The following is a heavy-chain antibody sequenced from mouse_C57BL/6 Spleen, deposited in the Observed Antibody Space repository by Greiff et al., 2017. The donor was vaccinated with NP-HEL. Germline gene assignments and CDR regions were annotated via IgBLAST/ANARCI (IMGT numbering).Heavy chain of an antibody. J-gene: IGHJ2*01. D-gene: IGHD1-1*01. CDR1: GYTFTDYY. Sequence: VQLQQSGPELVKPGASVKISCKASGYTFTDYYMNWVKQSHGKSLEWIGDINPNNGGTSYKQKFKGKATLTVDKSSSTAYMELRSLTSEDSAVYYCARSVTTVVGIDYWGQGTTLTVSS. CDR2: INPNNGGT. V-gene: IGHV1-26*01. CDR3: ARSVTTVVGIDY.